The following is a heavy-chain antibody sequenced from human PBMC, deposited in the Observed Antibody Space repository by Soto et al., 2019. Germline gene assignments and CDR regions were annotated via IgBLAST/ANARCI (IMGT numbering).Heavy chain of an antibody. CDR3: ARSIIGYCSGGSCYAYFDI. CDR2: ISAYNGNT. CDR1: GYTFTSYG. V-gene: IGHV1-18*01. D-gene: IGHD2-15*01. J-gene: IGHJ3*02. Sequence: QVQLVQSGAEGKKPVASVKVSCKASGYTFTSYGISWVRQAPGQGLEWMGWISAYNGNTNYAQKLPGRVTMTTDTSTSTAYMELRSMRSDDTAVYYCARSIIGYCSGGSCYAYFDIWGQGTMVTVSS.